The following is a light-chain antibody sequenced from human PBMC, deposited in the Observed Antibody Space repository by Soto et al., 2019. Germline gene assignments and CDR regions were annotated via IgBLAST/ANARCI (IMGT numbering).Light chain of an antibody. Sequence: QSVLTQPPSVSGAPGQRVTISCTGSSSNIGAGYDVHWYQQLPGTAPKLLIYDNTNRPSGVPDRFSGSKSGTSASLAITGLQAEDEADYYCQSYDSSLSGSLFGGGTKVTVL. CDR2: DNT. J-gene: IGLJ2*01. CDR3: QSYDSSLSGSL. V-gene: IGLV1-40*01. CDR1: SSNIGAGYD.